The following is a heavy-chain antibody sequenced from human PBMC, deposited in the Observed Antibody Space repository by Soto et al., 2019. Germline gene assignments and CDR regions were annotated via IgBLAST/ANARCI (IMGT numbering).Heavy chain of an antibody. CDR2: VYFDGST. Sequence: SSETLSLTCIVSGGSISGTTYYWGWIRQPPGKGLEWIWSVYFDGSTYYNPSLKSRVTISVDTSMNQFSLRLSSVTAADTALYYCARGGISRIYQLPPFDPWGQGTLVTVSS. CDR3: ARGGISRIYQLPPFDP. J-gene: IGHJ5*02. V-gene: IGHV4-39*01. CDR1: GGSISGTTYY. D-gene: IGHD2-2*01.